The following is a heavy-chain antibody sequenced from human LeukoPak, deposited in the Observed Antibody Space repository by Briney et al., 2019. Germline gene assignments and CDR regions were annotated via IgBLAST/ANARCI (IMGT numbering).Heavy chain of an antibody. CDR1: GFTFSNHA. Sequence: GGSLRLSCAASGFTFSNHALGWVRQAPGKGLEWVSVISGSGLNTYYTDSVKGRFTISRDNSKNTLSLQMISLRVEDTAVYYCVKDIGTVGASPFDCWGQGTLVSVSS. CDR2: ISGSGLNT. D-gene: IGHD1-26*01. J-gene: IGHJ4*02. V-gene: IGHV3-23*01. CDR3: VKDIGTVGASPFDC.